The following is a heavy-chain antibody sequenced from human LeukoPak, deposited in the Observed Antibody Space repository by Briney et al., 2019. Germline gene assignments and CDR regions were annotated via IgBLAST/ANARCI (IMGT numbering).Heavy chain of an antibody. CDR2: ISSSGSTI. CDR3: AKDTPSGYYYGSGRLRIYYYYMDV. Sequence: GGSLRLSCAASGFTFSSYEMNWVRQAPGKGLEWVSYISSSGSTIYYADSVKGQFTISRDNAKNSLYLQMNSLRAEDTALYYCAKDTPSGYYYGSGRLRIYYYYMDVWGKGTTVTISS. V-gene: IGHV3-48*03. J-gene: IGHJ6*03. CDR1: GFTFSSYE. D-gene: IGHD3-10*01.